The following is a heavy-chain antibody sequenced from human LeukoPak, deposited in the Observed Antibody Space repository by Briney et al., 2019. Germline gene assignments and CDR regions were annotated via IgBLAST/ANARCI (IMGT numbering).Heavy chain of an antibody. CDR1: GYSFTSYW. D-gene: IGHD6-19*01. Sequence: GESLKISCKGSGYSFTSYWIGWVRQMPGKGLEWMGIIYPGDSDTRYSPSFQGQVTISADKSISTAYLQWSSLKASDTAMYYCARRWSSGWYPGGYYYMDVWGKGTTVTISS. J-gene: IGHJ6*03. CDR2: IYPGDSDT. V-gene: IGHV5-51*01. CDR3: ARRWSSGWYPGGYYYMDV.